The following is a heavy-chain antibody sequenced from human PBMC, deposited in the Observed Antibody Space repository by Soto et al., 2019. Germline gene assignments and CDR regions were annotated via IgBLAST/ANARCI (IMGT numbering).Heavy chain of an antibody. V-gene: IGHV3-7*05. CDR3: ARGRAMTSRGSVYYGMDV. Sequence: GGSLRLSCAASGFTFRTYSMCWVRQAPGKGLEWVANIRQDGGQTNYVDSVRGRFTISRDSAENSLYLHMNSLRAEDTAVYYCARGRAMTSRGSVYYGMDVWGQGTTVTVSS. J-gene: IGHJ6*02. CDR2: IRQDGGQT. CDR1: GFTFRTYS. D-gene: IGHD2-21*02.